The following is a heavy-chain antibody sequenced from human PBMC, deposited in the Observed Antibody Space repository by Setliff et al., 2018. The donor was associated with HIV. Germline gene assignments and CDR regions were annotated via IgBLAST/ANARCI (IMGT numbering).Heavy chain of an antibody. J-gene: IGHJ6*02. CDR2: LDPEDGKR. D-gene: IGHD1-26*01. CDR1: GYTLSELS. CDR3: ATTGPYSGSLYGMDV. Sequence: ASVKVSCKVSGYTLSELSRHWVRQGPGKGLEWMGGLDPEDGKRIYAQKFQGRVTMTEDTSTDTAYMELSSLSFEDTAVYYCATTGPYSGSLYGMDVWGQGTTVTVSS. V-gene: IGHV1-24*01.